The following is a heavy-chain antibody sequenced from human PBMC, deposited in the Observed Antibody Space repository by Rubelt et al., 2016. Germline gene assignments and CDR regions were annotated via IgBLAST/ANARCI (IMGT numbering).Heavy chain of an antibody. CDR1: GYSFTSYW. CDR3: ARIPGSGSSEINWFDP. CDR2: IYPGDSDT. J-gene: IGHJ5*02. D-gene: IGHD3-10*01. Sequence: EVQLVQSGAEVKKPGESLKISCKGSGYSFTSYWIGWVRQMPGKGLEWMGIIYPGDSDTRYSPSFQCQVTISADKSISTAYLQWSSLKASDTAMYYCARIPGSGSSEINWFDPWGQGTLVTVSS. V-gene: IGHV5-51*03.